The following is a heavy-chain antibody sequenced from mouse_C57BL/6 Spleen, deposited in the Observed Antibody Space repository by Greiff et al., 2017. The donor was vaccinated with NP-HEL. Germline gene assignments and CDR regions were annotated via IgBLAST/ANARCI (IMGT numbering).Heavy chain of an antibody. CDR2: IRNNANGYTT. V-gene: IGHV7-3*01. J-gene: IGHJ4*01. CDR1: GFTFTDYY. CDR3: ARSPRYDYDRAMDY. D-gene: IGHD2-4*01. Sequence: EVKLMESGGGLVQPGGSLSLSCAASGFTFTDYYMSWVRQPPGKALEWLGFIRNNANGYTTEYSASVKGRFTNYRDNSQSILYLQMNALRAEDSATYDCARSPRYDYDRAMDYWGQGTSVTVSS.